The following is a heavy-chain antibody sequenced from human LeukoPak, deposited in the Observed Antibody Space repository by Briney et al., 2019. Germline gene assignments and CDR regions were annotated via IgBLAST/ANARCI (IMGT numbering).Heavy chain of an antibody. J-gene: IGHJ4*02. CDR3: ARRTYFYDSSGYYFDY. CDR1: GGSISSYY. Sequence: PSETLSLTCTVSGGSISSYYWSWIRQPPGKGLEWIGYIYYSGSTNYNPSLKSRVTISVDTSKNQFSLKLSSVTAADTAVYYCARRTYFYDSSGYYFDYWGQETLVTVSS. D-gene: IGHD3-22*01. V-gene: IGHV4-59*01. CDR2: IYYSGST.